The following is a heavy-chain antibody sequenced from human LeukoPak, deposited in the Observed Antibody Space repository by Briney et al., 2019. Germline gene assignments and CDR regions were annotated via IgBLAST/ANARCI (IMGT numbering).Heavy chain of an antibody. J-gene: IGHJ3*02. CDR1: GGFISSSSYF. CDR2: IYYSGST. D-gene: IGHD3-10*01. Sequence: SETLSLTCTVSGGFISSSSYFWGWIRQPPGKGLEWIGSIYYSGSTSYNTSLKSRVTISVDTSKNQFSLKLSSVTAADTAVYYCARGRGQGRAFDIWGQGTTVTVSS. CDR3: ARGRGQGRAFDI. V-gene: IGHV4-39*01.